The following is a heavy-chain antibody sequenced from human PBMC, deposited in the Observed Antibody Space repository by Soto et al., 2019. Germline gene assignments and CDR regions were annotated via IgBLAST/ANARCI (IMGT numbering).Heavy chain of an antibody. V-gene: IGHV1-18*01. Sequence: GASVKVSCKASGYTFSNYGISWVRQGPGQGLEWMGWISGYNGNTHYEEKVQDRIKMTTDTSTSTTYLELRSLRSDDTAMYYCARVDIVVVPAAYYYYYGMDVWGQGTTVTAP. CDR3: ARVDIVVVPAAYYYYYGMDV. J-gene: IGHJ6*02. D-gene: IGHD2-2*01. CDR1: GYTFSNYG. CDR2: ISGYNGNT.